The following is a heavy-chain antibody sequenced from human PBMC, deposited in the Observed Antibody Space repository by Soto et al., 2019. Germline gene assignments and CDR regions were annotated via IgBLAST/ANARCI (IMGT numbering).Heavy chain of an antibody. Sequence: EVQLLESGGGLVQPGGSLRLSCAASGFTFSSYAMSWVRQAPGKGLEWVSAISGSGGSTYYADSVKGRFTISRDNSKNTLALQRNSLRAEDTAVYYCAKGEGVNYYDSSGYYWEGYYFDYWGQGTLVTVSS. D-gene: IGHD3-22*01. V-gene: IGHV3-23*01. CDR3: AKGEGVNYYDSSGYYWEGYYFDY. CDR2: ISGSGGST. J-gene: IGHJ4*02. CDR1: GFTFSSYA.